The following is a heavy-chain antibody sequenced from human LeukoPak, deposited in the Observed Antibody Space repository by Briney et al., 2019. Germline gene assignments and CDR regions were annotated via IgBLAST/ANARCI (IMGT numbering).Heavy chain of an antibody. Sequence: GASVKVSCKTSGYSFVGYFIHWVRQAPGQGLQWMGRINSNSGGTEYEPSFQGRVTMTRDTSISTAYVEVSTLISDDTAVYYCARDLSSTPNWEFDYWGQGAQVTVSS. CDR1: GYSFVGYF. J-gene: IGHJ4*02. V-gene: IGHV1-2*06. CDR3: ARDLSSTPNWEFDY. D-gene: IGHD1-26*01. CDR2: INSNSGGT.